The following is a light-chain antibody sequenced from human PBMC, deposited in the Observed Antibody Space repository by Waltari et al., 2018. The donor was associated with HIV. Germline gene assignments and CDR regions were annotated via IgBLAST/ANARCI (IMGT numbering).Light chain of an antibody. Sequence: QSALTQPASVSGSPGQSIIISCTGTSRDVGGYNYVSWYQQQPGKAPQRIIFDGGNRPSGVSNRFSGSKSGNTASLTISRLQTEDEADYYCNSYTSTTTRWLFGGGTRLTVL. CDR2: DGG. J-gene: IGLJ3*02. V-gene: IGLV2-14*03. CDR1: SRDVGGYNY. CDR3: NSYTSTTTRWL.